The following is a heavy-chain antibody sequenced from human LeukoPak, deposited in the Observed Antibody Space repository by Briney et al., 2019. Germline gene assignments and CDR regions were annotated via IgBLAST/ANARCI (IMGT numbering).Heavy chain of an antibody. CDR3: ARDTPLDMSSSGKFDY. V-gene: IGHV3-7*01. Sequence: GGSLRLSCAASGFTFSSYWMSWVRQAPGKGLEWVANIQQDGSKKYYVDSVKGRFTISRDNAKNSLYLQMNSLRAEDTAVYYCARDTPLDMSSSGKFDYWGQGTLVTVSS. D-gene: IGHD6-6*01. CDR1: GFTFSSYW. CDR2: IQQDGSKK. J-gene: IGHJ4*02.